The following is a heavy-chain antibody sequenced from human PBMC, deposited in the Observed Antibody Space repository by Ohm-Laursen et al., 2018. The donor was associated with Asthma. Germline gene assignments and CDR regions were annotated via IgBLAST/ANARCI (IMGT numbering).Heavy chain of an antibody. J-gene: IGHJ4*02. CDR2: IIPIFGTA. D-gene: IGHD6-19*01. CDR1: GYTLTELS. V-gene: IGHV1-69*13. Sequence: SVKVSCKVSGYTLTELSMHWVRQAPGQGLEWMGGIIPIFGTANYAQKFQGRVTITADESTSTAYMELRSLRSDDTAVYYCARDLKYSSGWFDYWGQGTLVTVSS. CDR3: ARDLKYSSGWFDY.